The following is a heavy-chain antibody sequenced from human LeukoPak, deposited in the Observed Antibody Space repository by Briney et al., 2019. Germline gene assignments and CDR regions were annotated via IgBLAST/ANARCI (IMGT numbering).Heavy chain of an antibody. CDR3: ARDNIVATTIDS. CDR2: IWYDGSDK. CDR1: GFTFSSYG. J-gene: IGHJ4*02. Sequence: GRSLRLSCAASGFTFSSYGMHWVRQAPGKGLEWVAVIWYDGSDKYYADSVKGRFIISRDNSKNTLYLQMNSLRAEDTAVYYCARDNIVATTIDSWGQGTLVTVSS. V-gene: IGHV3-33*01. D-gene: IGHD5-12*01.